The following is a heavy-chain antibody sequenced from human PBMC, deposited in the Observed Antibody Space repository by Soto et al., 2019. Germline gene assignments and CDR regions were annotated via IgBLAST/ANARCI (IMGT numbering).Heavy chain of an antibody. CDR2: IWYDGSNK. V-gene: IGHV3-33*01. Sequence: QVQLVESGGGVVQPGRSLRLSCAASGFTFSSYGMHWVRQAPGKGLEWVAVIWYDGSNKYYADSVKSRFTISRDNSKDPVHLQRTSLGAEDTAVYSCARDPRSGYVFDPWGQGTLVTVSS. CDR1: GFTFSSYG. CDR3: ARDPRSGYVFDP. J-gene: IGHJ5*02. D-gene: IGHD3-3*01.